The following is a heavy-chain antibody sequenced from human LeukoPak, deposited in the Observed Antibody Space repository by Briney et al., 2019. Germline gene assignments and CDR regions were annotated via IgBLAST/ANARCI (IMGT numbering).Heavy chain of an antibody. V-gene: IGHV1-2*02. CDR2: INPNSGGT. CDR3: ARGLRVFGVVMAFDY. J-gene: IGHJ4*02. CDR1: GYTFTGYY. D-gene: IGHD3-3*01. Sequence: ASVKVSCKASGYTFTGYYMHWVRQAPGQGLEWMGWINPNSGGTNYAQKFQGRVTMTRDTSISTAYMELSRLRSDDTAVYYCARGLRVFGVVMAFDYWGQGTLVTVSS.